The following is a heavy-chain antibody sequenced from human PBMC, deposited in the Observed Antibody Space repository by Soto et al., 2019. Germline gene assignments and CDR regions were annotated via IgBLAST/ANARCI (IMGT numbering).Heavy chain of an antibody. CDR1: GYSFTSYW. Sequence: PGESLKISCKGSGYSFTSYWIGWVRQMPGKGLEWMGIIYPGDSNTRYSPSFQGQVTISADKSISTAYLQWSSLKASDTAMYYCARXRIVGATTRYYYYGMDVWGQGTTVTVSS. CDR3: ARXRIVGATTRYYYYGMDV. V-gene: IGHV5-51*01. D-gene: IGHD1-26*01. J-gene: IGHJ6*02. CDR2: IYPGDSNT.